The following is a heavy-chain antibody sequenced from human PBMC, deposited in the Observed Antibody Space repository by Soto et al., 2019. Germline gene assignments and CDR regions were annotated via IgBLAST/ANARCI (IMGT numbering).Heavy chain of an antibody. D-gene: IGHD5-18*01. CDR1: GFTFSSYG. Sequence: QVQLVESGGGVVQPGRSLRLSCAASGFTFSSYGMHWVRQAPGKGLEWVAVIWYDGSNKYYADSVKGRFTISRDNSHNTLYLQMNSLRAEDTAVYYCASDTAPAMVLIYYGMDVWGQGTTVTVSS. J-gene: IGHJ6*02. CDR3: ASDTAPAMVLIYYGMDV. CDR2: IWYDGSNK. V-gene: IGHV3-33*01.